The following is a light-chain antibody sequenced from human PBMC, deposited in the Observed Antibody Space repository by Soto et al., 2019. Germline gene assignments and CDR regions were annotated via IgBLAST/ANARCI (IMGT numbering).Light chain of an antibody. Sequence: QSALTQPPSASGSAGQSVTISCTGTSSDVGGYDYVSWHQHHPGKAPELMIYEVNKRPSGVPDRFSGSKSGNTASLTVSRLQAEDEAVYYCSSYAGNNNVLFGGGTKLTVL. CDR3: SSYAGNNNVL. CDR1: SSDVGGYDY. V-gene: IGLV2-8*01. J-gene: IGLJ2*01. CDR2: EVN.